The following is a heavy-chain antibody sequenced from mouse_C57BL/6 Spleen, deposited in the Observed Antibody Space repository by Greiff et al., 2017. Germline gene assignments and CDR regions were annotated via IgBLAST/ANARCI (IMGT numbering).Heavy chain of an antibody. CDR1: GYTFTDYY. Sequence: VKLQESGAELVRPGASVKLSCKASGYTFTDYYINWVKQRPGQGLEWIARIYPGSGNTYYNEKFKGKATLTAEKSSSTAYMQLSSLTSEDSAVYFCARAGYDYDGAWFAYWGQGTLVTVSA. CDR2: IYPGSGNT. CDR3: ARAGYDYDGAWFAY. D-gene: IGHD2-4*01. J-gene: IGHJ3*01. V-gene: IGHV1-76*01.